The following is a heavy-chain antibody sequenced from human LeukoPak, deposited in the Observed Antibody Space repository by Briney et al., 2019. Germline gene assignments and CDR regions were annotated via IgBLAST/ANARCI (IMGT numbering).Heavy chain of an antibody. D-gene: IGHD5-12*01. Sequence: GESLKISCKGSGSSFTSYWIGWVRRLPGKGREWMGIIYPGDSDTRYSPSFQGQVTISANKSISTAYLQWSSLKASDTAMYYCARVYSGYGGEDYWGQGTLVTVSS. CDR3: ARVYSGYGGEDY. V-gene: IGHV5-51*01. J-gene: IGHJ4*02. CDR2: IYPGDSDT. CDR1: GSSFTSYW.